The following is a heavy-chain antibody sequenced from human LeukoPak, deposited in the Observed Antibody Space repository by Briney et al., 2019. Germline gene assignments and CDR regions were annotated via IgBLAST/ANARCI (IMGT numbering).Heavy chain of an antibody. CDR2: IIPIFGTA. CDR1: GGTFSSYA. D-gene: IGHD1-26*01. J-gene: IGHJ6*02. Sequence: ASVTVSCTASGGTFSSYAISWVRQAPGQGLEWMGGIIPIFGTANYAQKFQGRVTITADESTSTAYMELSSLRSEDTAVYYCARGTNVVGATDYYYYGMDVWGQGTTVTVSS. V-gene: IGHV1-69*01. CDR3: ARGTNVVGATDYYYYGMDV.